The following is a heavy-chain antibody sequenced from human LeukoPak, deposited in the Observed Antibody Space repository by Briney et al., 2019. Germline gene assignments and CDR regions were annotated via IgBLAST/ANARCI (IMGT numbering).Heavy chain of an antibody. D-gene: IGHD3-10*01. J-gene: IGHJ6*02. CDR3: ARDVVRTMVRGFAYYGMDV. CDR2: INPSGGST. V-gene: IGHV1-46*01. CDR1: GYTFTSYY. Sequence: ASVTVSCKASGYTFTSYYMHGVRQAPGQGLEGMGIINPSGGSTSYAQKFQGRVTMTRDTSTSTVYMELSRLRSEDTAVYYCARDVVRTMVRGFAYYGMDVWGQGTTVTVSS.